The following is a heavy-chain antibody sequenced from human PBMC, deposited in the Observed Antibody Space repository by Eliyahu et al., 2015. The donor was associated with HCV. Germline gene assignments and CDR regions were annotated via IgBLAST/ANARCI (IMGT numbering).Heavy chain of an antibody. Sequence: VKPSETLSLTCTVSGGSISSSSYYWGWIRQPPGKGLEWIGSIYYSGGTYYNPSLKSRVTISVDTSKNQFSLKLSSVTAADTAVYYCASYMYVSRPYSSGWWGASGMDVWGQGTTVTVSS. J-gene: IGHJ6*02. CDR2: IYYSGGT. V-gene: IGHV4-39*01. D-gene: IGHD6-19*01. CDR1: GGSISSSSYY. CDR3: ASYMYVSRPYSSGWWGASGMDV.